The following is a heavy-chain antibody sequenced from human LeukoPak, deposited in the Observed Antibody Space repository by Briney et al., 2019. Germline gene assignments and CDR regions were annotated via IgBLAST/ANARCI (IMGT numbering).Heavy chain of an antibody. CDR3: AKDGRARYFDWFSYYFDY. CDR2: ISGSGSTI. CDR1: GFTFSSYE. Sequence: GGSLRLSCAASGFTFSSYEMNWVRQTPGKGLEWVSYISGSGSTIYYADSVKGRFTISRDNSKSTLYLQMNSLRAEDTAVYFCAKDGRARYFDWFSYYFDYWGQGTLVTVSS. D-gene: IGHD3-9*01. V-gene: IGHV3-48*03. J-gene: IGHJ4*02.